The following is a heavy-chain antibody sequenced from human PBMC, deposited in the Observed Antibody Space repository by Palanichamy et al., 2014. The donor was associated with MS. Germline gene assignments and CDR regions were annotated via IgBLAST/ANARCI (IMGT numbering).Heavy chain of an antibody. J-gene: IGHJ6*02. Sequence: QLQLQESGPRTGEAFGDPCPSPALSLVAPSAVVVTTGAGSASPQGRGVEWIGSIYYSGSTYYNPSLKSRVTISVDTSKNQFSLKLSSVTAADTAVYYCAVIVGATSPDYYGMDVWGQGTTVTVSS. V-gene: IGHV4-39*01. CDR2: IYYSGST. CDR1: VAPSAVVVTT. CDR3: AVIVGATSPDYYGMDV. D-gene: IGHD1-26*01.